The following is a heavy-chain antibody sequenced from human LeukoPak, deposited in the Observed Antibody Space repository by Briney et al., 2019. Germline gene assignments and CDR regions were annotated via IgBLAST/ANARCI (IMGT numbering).Heavy chain of an antibody. V-gene: IGHV4-38-2*01. Sequence: SATLSLTCAVPGYSISSGYYWGWIRQPPGKGLEWIGSIYHSGFTYYNPSLKSRVTISVDTSKNQFSLKLSSVTAADTAVYYCARLDYDSSGLEYYFDYWGQGTLVTVSS. CDR1: GYSISSGYY. CDR2: IYHSGFT. CDR3: ARLDYDSSGLEYYFDY. D-gene: IGHD3-22*01. J-gene: IGHJ4*02.